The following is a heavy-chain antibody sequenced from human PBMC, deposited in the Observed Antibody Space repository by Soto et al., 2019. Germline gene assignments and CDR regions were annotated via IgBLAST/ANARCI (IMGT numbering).Heavy chain of an antibody. D-gene: IGHD3-22*01. CDR2: ISSSSSYI. Sequence: GGSLRLSCAASGFTFSSYSMNWVRQAPGKGLEWVSSISSSSSYIYYADSVKGRFTISRDNAKNSLYLQMNSLRAEDTAVYYCARDGVITIELGDYYYGMDVWGQGTTVTVSS. CDR1: GFTFSSYS. CDR3: ARDGVITIELGDYYYGMDV. V-gene: IGHV3-21*01. J-gene: IGHJ6*02.